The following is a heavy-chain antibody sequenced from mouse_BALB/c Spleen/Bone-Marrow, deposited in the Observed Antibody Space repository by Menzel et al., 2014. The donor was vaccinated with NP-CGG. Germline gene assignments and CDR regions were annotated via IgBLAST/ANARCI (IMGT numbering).Heavy chain of an antibody. CDR2: INSYGGST. CDR1: GFTFSSYG. J-gene: IGHJ3*01. CDR3: ARDPGFAY. V-gene: IGHV5-6-3*01. Sequence: DVQLVESGGGLVQPGGSLKLSCAASGFTFSSYGMSWVRQTPDKRLELVATINSYGGSTYYPDSVKGRSTISRDNAKNTLYLQMSSLKSEDTAMYFCARDPGFAYWGQGTLVTVSA.